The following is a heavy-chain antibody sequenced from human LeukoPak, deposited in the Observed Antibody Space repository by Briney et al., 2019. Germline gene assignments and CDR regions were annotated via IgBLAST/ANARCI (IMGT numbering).Heavy chain of an antibody. CDR1: GFTFDDYA. J-gene: IGHJ6*02. Sequence: GRSLRLSCAASGFTFDDYAMHWVRQAPGKGLEWVSGISWNSGSIGYADSVKGRFTISRDSAKNSLYLQMNSLRAEDTALYYCAKVGIAAAGMYGMDVWGQGTTVTVSS. V-gene: IGHV3-9*01. D-gene: IGHD6-13*01. CDR3: AKVGIAAAGMYGMDV. CDR2: ISWNSGSI.